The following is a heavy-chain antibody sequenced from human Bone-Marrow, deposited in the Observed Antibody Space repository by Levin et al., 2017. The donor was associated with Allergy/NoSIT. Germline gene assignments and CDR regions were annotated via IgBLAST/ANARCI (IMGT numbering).Heavy chain of an antibody. V-gene: IGHV2-5*01. Sequence: SGPTLVKPTQTLTLTCTFSGFSLSASGVGVAWIRQPPKKALEWLALIYWNDDKRYSPSLKSRLTITKDTSKNQVVLTMTNMDPVDTATYYCAHMTAMATYWSQELDDWGQGTLVTVSS. CDR3: AHMTAMATYWSQELDD. J-gene: IGHJ4*02. D-gene: IGHD2-21*02. CDR2: IYWNDDK. CDR1: GFSLSASGVG.